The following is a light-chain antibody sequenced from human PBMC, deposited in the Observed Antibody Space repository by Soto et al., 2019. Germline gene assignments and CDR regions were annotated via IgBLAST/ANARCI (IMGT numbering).Light chain of an antibody. CDR3: QSYDSSLSGWV. Sequence: QSVLTQPPSVSGAPGQRVTISCTGSSSNIGAGYDVHWYQLFPGTAPKLLIYVNSNRPSGVPDRFSGSNSGTSASLAITGLQAEDEADYYCQSYDSSLSGWVFGGGTKVTVL. CDR2: VNS. V-gene: IGLV1-40*01. CDR1: SSNIGAGYD. J-gene: IGLJ3*02.